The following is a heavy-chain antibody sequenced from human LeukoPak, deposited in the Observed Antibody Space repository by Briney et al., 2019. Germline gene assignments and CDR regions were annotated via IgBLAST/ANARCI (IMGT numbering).Heavy chain of an antibody. CDR3: AKEGSSGWSSYFDY. D-gene: IGHD6-19*01. CDR1: GFTFSSYG. Sequence: PGGSLRLSCAASGFTFSSYGMHWVRQAPGKGLEWVAVISYDGSNNYYADSVKGRFTISRDNSKNTLYLQMNSLRAEDTAVYYCAKEGSSGWSSYFDYWGQGTLVTVSS. J-gene: IGHJ4*02. CDR2: ISYDGSNN. V-gene: IGHV3-30*18.